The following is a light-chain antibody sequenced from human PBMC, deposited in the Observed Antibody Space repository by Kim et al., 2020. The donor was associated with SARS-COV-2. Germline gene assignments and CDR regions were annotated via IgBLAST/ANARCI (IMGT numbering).Light chain of an antibody. CDR2: NNN. V-gene: IGLV1-44*01. CDR1: YSNIGRNT. Sequence: ELTQPPSASGTPGQRITISCSGSYSNIGRNTVNWYQQLPGTAPKFLIYNNNQRPSGVPDRFSGSKSGTSASLAISGLQSEDEADYYCATRVDSLDGWVFGGGTQLTVL. J-gene: IGLJ3*02. CDR3: ATRVDSLDGWV.